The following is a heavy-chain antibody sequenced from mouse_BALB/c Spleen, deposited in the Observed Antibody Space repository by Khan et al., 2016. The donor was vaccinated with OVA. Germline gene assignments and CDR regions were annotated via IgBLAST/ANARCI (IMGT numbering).Heavy chain of an antibody. J-gene: IGHJ3*01. Sequence: QIQLVQSGAELVRPGVSVKISCKGSGYTFTDFAMHWVKQSHAKSLEWIGVISTFYGDATYNQMFKDKATMPVDKSSSTAYMELVRLTSEDSAIYYCARGSGNSRFAYWGQGTLVTVSA. D-gene: IGHD1-3*01. CDR1: GYTFTDFA. CDR2: ISTFYGDA. CDR3: ARGSGNSRFAY. V-gene: IGHV1S137*01.